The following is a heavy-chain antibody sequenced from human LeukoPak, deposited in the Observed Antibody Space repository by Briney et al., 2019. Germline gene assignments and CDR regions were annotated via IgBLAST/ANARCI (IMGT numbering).Heavy chain of an antibody. Sequence: GGSLRLSCAVSGFSFSTYSWNWVRQTPGKGLEWISYISRRGETIFYADSVKGRFTISRDNVTSFLYLQMNSLRAEDTALYYCARISKYSSRYDVMGAQGTLVTVSS. V-gene: IGHV3-48*01. CDR2: ISRRGETI. J-gene: IGHJ4*02. CDR1: GFSFSTYS. D-gene: IGHD6-13*01. CDR3: ARISKYSSRYDVM.